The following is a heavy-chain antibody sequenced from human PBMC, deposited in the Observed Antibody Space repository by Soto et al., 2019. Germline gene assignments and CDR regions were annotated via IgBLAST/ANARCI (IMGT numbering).Heavy chain of an antibody. CDR2: ISGSGGST. J-gene: IGHJ4*02. CDR1: GFTFSSYA. Sequence: GGSLRLSCAASGFTFSSYAMSWVRQAPGKGLEWVSAISGSGGSTYYADSVKGRFTISRDNSKNTLYLQMNSLRAEDTAVYYCAKGSVRKYSSSWYPWGYFDYWGQGTLVTVSS. D-gene: IGHD6-13*01. CDR3: AKGSVRKYSSSWYPWGYFDY. V-gene: IGHV3-23*01.